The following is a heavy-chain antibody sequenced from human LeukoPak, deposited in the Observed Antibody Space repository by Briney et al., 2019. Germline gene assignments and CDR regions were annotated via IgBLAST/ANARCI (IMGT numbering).Heavy chain of an antibody. Sequence: SETLSLTCTVSGGPISSRSYYWGGLRPPPGKGLEWIGSIYYSGSTYYNPSLKSRVTISVDTSKNQFSLKLSSVTAADTAVYYCARVASDAFDIWGQGTMVTVSS. CDR2: IYYSGST. J-gene: IGHJ3*02. CDR1: GGPISSRSYY. CDR3: ARVASDAFDI. V-gene: IGHV4-39*07.